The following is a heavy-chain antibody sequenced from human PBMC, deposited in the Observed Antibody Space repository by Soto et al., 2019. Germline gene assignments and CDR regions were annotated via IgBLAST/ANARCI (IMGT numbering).Heavy chain of an antibody. CDR1: GFTFSSYS. V-gene: IGHV3-21*01. Sequence: EVQLVESGGGLVKPGGSLRLSRAASGFTFSSYSMNWVRQAPGKGLEWVSSISSSSSYIYYADSVKGRFTISRDNAKNSLYLQMNSLRAEDTAVYYCARDQVHGDYVDYYYGMDVWGQGTTVTVSS. CDR2: ISSSSSYI. CDR3: ARDQVHGDYVDYYYGMDV. J-gene: IGHJ6*02. D-gene: IGHD4-17*01.